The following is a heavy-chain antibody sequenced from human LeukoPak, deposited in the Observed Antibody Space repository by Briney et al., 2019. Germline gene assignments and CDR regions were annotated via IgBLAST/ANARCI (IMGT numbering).Heavy chain of an antibody. D-gene: IGHD2-15*01. CDR1: GGSISSSNW. CDR3: ARQCVVVVAATLLSVLAGNWFDP. J-gene: IGHJ5*02. V-gene: IGHV4-39*01. Sequence: SETLSLTCAVSGGSISSSNWWSWVRQPPGKGLEWIGSIYYSGSTYYNPSLKSRVTISVDTSKNQFSLKLSSVTAADTAVYYCARQCVVVVAATLLSVLAGNWFDPWGQGTLVTVSS. CDR2: IYYSGST.